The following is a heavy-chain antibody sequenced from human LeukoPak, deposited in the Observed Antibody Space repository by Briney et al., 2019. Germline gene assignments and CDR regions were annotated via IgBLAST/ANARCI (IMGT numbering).Heavy chain of an antibody. V-gene: IGHV1-8*02. CDR1: GYTFTGYY. CDR3: ARGGAGTYYKRDGWFDP. D-gene: IGHD3-10*01. J-gene: IGHJ5*02. CDR2: MNPNTGNT. Sequence: GASVKVSCTASGYTFTGYYMHWVRQATGQGLEWMGWMNPNTGNTGYGERFQGRVTMTRDNSISTAYMELNSLTSEDTAVYYCARGGAGTYYKRDGWFDPWGQGTVVTVSS.